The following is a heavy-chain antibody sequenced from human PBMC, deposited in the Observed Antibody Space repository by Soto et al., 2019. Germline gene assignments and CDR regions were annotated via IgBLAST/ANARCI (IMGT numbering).Heavy chain of an antibody. J-gene: IGHJ3*02. Sequence: EVQLVESGGGLVQPGRSLRLSCAASGFTFDDYAMHWVRQAPGKGLEWVSGISWNSGSIGYADSVKGRFTISRDNAKNSLYLQMHSLRAEDTALYYCAKDVEYQLLEGAFDIWGQGTMVTVSS. D-gene: IGHD2-2*01. CDR3: AKDVEYQLLEGAFDI. CDR1: GFTFDDYA. CDR2: ISWNSGSI. V-gene: IGHV3-9*01.